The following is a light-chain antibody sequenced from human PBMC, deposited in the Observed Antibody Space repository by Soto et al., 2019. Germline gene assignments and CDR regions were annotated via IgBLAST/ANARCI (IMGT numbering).Light chain of an antibody. J-gene: IGLJ1*01. CDR3: SSYAVTNIFV. CDR1: SSHVGGYNY. V-gene: IGLV2-8*01. CDR2: EVS. Sequence: SVQTPHPSASRSPGQSVTISCTGTSSHVGGYNYVSWYQQHPGKAPKVIIYEVSKRPSGVPYRFSGSKSGSTASLTVSGLQAEDEADYYCSSYAVTNIFVFGTGSKVTVL.